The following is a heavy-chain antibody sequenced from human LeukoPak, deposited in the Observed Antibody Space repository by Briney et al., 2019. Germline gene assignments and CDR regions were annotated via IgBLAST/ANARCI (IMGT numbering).Heavy chain of an antibody. V-gene: IGHV3-23*01. D-gene: IGHD6-13*01. J-gene: IGHJ4*02. CDR3: AKVFQQQLGTPFDY. CDR1: GFTFSSYA. Sequence: GGSLRLSRAASGFTFSSYAMSWVRQAPGKGLEWVSAISGSGGSTYYADSVKGRFTISRDNSKNTLYLQMNSLRAEDTAVYYCAKVFQQQLGTPFDYWGQGTLVTVSS. CDR2: ISGSGGST.